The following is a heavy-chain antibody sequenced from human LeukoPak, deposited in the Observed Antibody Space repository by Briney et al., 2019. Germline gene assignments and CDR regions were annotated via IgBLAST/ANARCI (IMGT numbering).Heavy chain of an antibody. Sequence: SVKVSCKASGYTFTSYDINWVRQAPGQGLEWMGGITPIFGTANYAQKFQGRVTITADESTSTAYMELSSLRSEDTAVYYCARDRTISPIWFDPWGQGTLVTVSS. CDR1: GYTFTSYD. CDR2: ITPIFGTA. V-gene: IGHV1-69*13. D-gene: IGHD3-3*01. J-gene: IGHJ5*02. CDR3: ARDRTISPIWFDP.